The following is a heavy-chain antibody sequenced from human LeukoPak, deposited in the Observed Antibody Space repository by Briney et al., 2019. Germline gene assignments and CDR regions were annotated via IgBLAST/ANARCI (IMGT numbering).Heavy chain of an antibody. CDR2: ISSSGSTI. CDR1: GFTFSDYY. D-gene: IGHD6-13*01. V-gene: IGHV3-11*01. J-gene: IGHJ3*02. Sequence: GGSLRLSCAASGFTFSDYYMSWIRQAPGRGLEWVSYISSSGSTIYYADSVKGRFTISRDNAKNSLYLQMNSLRAEDTAVYYCARDRPPPDIAAAGAFDIWGQGTMVTVSS. CDR3: ARDRPPPDIAAAGAFDI.